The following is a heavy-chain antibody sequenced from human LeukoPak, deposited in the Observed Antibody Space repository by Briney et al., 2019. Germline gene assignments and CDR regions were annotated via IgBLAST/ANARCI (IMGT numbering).Heavy chain of an antibody. D-gene: IGHD5-24*01. CDR2: INPNSGGT. V-gene: IGHV1-2*04. CDR3: ARAGTVEMTPLDY. CDR1: GYTFTGYY. Sequence: ASVKVSCKASGYTFTGYYMHWVRQAPGQGLEWMGWINPNSGGTNYAQKFQGWVTMTRDTSISTAYMELSRLRSDDTAVYYCARAGTVEMTPLDYWGQGALVTVSS. J-gene: IGHJ4*02.